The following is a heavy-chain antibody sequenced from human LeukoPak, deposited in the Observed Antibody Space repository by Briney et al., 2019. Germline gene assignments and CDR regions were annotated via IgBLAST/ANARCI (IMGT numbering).Heavy chain of an antibody. CDR3: AKEGILGAFDI. V-gene: IGHV3-30*02. D-gene: IGHD6-13*01. J-gene: IGHJ3*02. Sequence: GGSLRLSCAASGFTFSDYYMSWIRQAPGKGLEWVAVIWYGGSNKYYADSVKGRFTISRDNSKNTLYLQMNSLRAEDTAVYYCAKEGILGAFDIWGQGTMVTVSS. CDR2: IWYGGSNK. CDR1: GFTFSDYY.